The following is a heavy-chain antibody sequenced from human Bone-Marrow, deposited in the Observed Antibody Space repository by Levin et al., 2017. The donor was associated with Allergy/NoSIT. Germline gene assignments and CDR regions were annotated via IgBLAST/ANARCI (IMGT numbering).Heavy chain of an antibody. Sequence: AGGSLRLSCAASEFTFSSYAMSWVRQAPGKGLEWVSAISGRSGSSYYADSVKGRFTISRDNSKNTLYLQMNSLRAEDTAVYYCAKGFSFGGLIVLPDYWGQGTLVTVSS. J-gene: IGHJ4*02. CDR3: AKGFSFGGLIVLPDY. V-gene: IGHV3-23*01. CDR1: EFTFSSYA. D-gene: IGHD3-16*02. CDR2: ISGRSGSS.